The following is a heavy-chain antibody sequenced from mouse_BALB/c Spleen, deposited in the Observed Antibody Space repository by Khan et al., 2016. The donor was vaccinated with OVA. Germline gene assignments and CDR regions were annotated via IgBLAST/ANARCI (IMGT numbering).Heavy chain of an antibody. V-gene: IGHV5-12-2*01. J-gene: IGHJ4*01. D-gene: IGHD1-1*01. CDR2: ISHGGSSA. Sequence: EVQLQESGGGLVQPGGSLKLSCAASGFTFSSYTMSWVRQTPDKRLEWVAFISHGGSSAYYPDTVKGRFTSSRDNAKNTLYLQMSSLKSEDTAMYYCTRPSTTEYDYGMDYWGQGTSVTVSS. CDR3: TRPSTTEYDYGMDY. CDR1: GFTFSSYT.